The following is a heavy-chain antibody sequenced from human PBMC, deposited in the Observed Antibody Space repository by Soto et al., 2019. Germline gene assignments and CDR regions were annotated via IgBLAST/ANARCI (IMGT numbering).Heavy chain of an antibody. CDR3: ARARVSTAPAY. Sequence: TSETLSLTCTVSGGSISSGGYYWSWIRQHPGKGLEWIGYIYYSGSTYYNPSLKSRVTISVDTSKNQFSLKLSYVTAADTAVYYRARARVSTAPAYWARGTLVPVSS. CDR2: IYYSGST. CDR1: GGSISSGGYY. D-gene: IGHD2-2*01. V-gene: IGHV4-31*03. J-gene: IGHJ4*02.